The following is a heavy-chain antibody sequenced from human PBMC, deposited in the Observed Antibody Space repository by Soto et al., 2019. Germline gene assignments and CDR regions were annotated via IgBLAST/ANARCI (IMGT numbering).Heavy chain of an antibody. CDR2: INHSGST. J-gene: IGHJ4*02. Sequence: QVQLQQWGAGPLKPSETLSLTCAIYRGSFNDYYWAWIRQSPGKGLEWIGEINHSGSTNYNPSLKSQVTISIDTSKNQFSLRLSSVTAADTAVFYCASRMGSGRYYFDYWGQGSPITVSS. CDR1: RGSFNDYY. CDR3: ASRMGSGRYYFDY. D-gene: IGHD3-10*01. V-gene: IGHV4-34*01.